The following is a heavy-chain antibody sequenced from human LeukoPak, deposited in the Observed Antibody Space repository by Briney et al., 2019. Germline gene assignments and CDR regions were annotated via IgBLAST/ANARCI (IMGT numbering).Heavy chain of an antibody. V-gene: IGHV1-8*01. CDR3: ARAGVYYDYVWGSYRPPDY. D-gene: IGHD3-16*02. Sequence: ASVKVSCKASGYTFTSYDIHWVRQATGQGLEWMGWMNPNSGNTGYAQKFQGRVTMTRNTSISTAYMELSSLRSEDTAVYYCARAGVYYDYVWGSYRPPDYWGQGTLVTVSS. J-gene: IGHJ4*02. CDR1: GYTFTSYD. CDR2: MNPNSGNT.